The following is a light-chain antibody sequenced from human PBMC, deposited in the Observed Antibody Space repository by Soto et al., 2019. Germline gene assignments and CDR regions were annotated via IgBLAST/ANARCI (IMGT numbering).Light chain of an antibody. CDR3: QQYGSSPQT. CDR2: GAS. Sequence: EIVLTQSPGTLSLSPGERATLSCRASQSVSSSYLAWYQQKPGQAPRLLIDGASSRATGIPDRFSGSGSGTAFTLTISRLEPEEFAVYYCQQYGSSPQTFGQGTKVEIK. V-gene: IGKV3-20*01. CDR1: QSVSSSY. J-gene: IGKJ1*01.